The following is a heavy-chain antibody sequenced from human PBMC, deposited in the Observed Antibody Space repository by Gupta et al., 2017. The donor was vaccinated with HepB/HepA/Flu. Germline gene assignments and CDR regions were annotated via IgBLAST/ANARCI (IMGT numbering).Heavy chain of an antibody. CDR2: IKRDGSEK. J-gene: IGHJ4*02. CDR3: ARRPSYSGAYPVDY. CDR1: GFTFSNYW. Sequence: EVQLVESGGDLVQPGGSLRRSCAASGFTFSNYWMSWVRQAPGKGLEWVANIKRDGSEKSYVDSVKGRFTISRDNAKNSLYLQMNSLRVEDTAVYYCARRPSYSGAYPVDYWGQGTLVTVSS. V-gene: IGHV3-7*01. D-gene: IGHD1-26*01.